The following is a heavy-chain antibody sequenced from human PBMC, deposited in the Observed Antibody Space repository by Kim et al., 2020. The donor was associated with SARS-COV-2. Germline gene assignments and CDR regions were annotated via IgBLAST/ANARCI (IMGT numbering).Heavy chain of an antibody. CDR2: ISYDGSNK. D-gene: IGHD3-3*01. Sequence: GGSLRLSCAASGFTFSSYGMHWVRQAPGKGLEWVAVISYDGSNKYYADSVKGRFTISRDNSKNTLYLQMNSLRAEDTAVYYCAKDHDFWSGYQSWFDPWGQGTLVTVSS. J-gene: IGHJ5*02. V-gene: IGHV3-30*18. CDR3: AKDHDFWSGYQSWFDP. CDR1: GFTFSSYG.